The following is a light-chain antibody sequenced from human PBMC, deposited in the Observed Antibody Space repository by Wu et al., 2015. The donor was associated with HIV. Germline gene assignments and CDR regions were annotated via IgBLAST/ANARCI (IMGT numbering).Light chain of an antibody. CDR3: QQSGGT. V-gene: IGKV3-20*01. J-gene: IGKJ1*01. CDR1: QSISSSY. CDR2: GAS. Sequence: ESVLAQSPGTLSLSPGERATLSCRASQSISSSYLAWYQQKPGQAPRLLIYGASSRASGIPDRFSGSGSGTDFTLTISRLEPEDFAVYYCQQSGGTFGQGTKVEIK.